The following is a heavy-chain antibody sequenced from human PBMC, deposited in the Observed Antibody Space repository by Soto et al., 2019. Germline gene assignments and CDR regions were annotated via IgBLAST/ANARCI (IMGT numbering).Heavy chain of an antibody. J-gene: IGHJ5*02. V-gene: IGHV4-30-4*01. CDR2: IYYSGST. D-gene: IGHD3-22*01. CDR1: GGSISSGDYY. CDR3: PRDHLHSSGFNWLDP. Sequence: SETLSLTCTVSGGSISSGDYYWSWIRQPPGKGLEWIGYIYYSGSTYYNPSLKSRVTISVDTSKNQFSLKLSSVTAADTAVYYCPRDHLHSSGFNWLDPWGQGPLVTVSS.